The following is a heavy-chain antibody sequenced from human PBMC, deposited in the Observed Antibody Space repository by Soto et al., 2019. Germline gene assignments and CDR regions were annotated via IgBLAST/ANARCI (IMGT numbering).Heavy chain of an antibody. CDR3: VLLCLYCSTTTPS. V-gene: IGHV3-23*01. Sequence: EVQLLESGGGLVQPGGSLSLSCAASGFTFSNYAMSWVHQARRKALEWVSAISGNGGDYTYYADSVKGRFTISRDSSKNTLYVQINRLRAEDTAVYYGVLLCLYCSTTTPSRGQGTLVTVSS. CDR1: GFTFSNYA. D-gene: IGHD2-2*01. CDR2: ISGNGGDYT. J-gene: IGHJ4*02.